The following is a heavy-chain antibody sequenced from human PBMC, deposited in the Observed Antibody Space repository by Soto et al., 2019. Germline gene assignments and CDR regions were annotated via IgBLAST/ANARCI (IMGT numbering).Heavy chain of an antibody. CDR2: MNPYNGNT. Sequence: QVQLAQSGGEVKKPGASVKVSRKASGYTFTTYDLHWVRQVTGQGLEWMGWMNPYNGNTGSTQKFQGRVTMTRNTSISTVYMELTSLRSEDTAVYYCARRKERSGPHYFDYWGQGSLVTVSS. D-gene: IGHD6-25*01. V-gene: IGHV1-8*01. CDR1: GYTFTTYD. J-gene: IGHJ4*02. CDR3: ARRKERSGPHYFDY.